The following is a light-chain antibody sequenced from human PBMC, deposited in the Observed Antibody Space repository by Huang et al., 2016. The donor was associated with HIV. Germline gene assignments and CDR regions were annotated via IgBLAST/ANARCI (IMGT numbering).Light chain of an antibody. Sequence: EIVMTQSPATLSVSPGGGATPPCRASQNVRSNLAWYQQTPGQAPRLLIYDTSTRASGVPARFRGSGSGTEFTLTISGLQSEDFAVYYCQQYDNWPPGLTFGGGTKVEI. V-gene: IGKV3D-15*01. CDR1: QNVRSN. J-gene: IGKJ4*01. CDR3: QQYDNWPPGLT. CDR2: DTS.